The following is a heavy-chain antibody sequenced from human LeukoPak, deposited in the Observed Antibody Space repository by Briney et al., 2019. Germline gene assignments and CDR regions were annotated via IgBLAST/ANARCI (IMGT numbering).Heavy chain of an antibody. V-gene: IGHV3-23*01. D-gene: IGHD1-26*01. Sequence: PGGSLRLSCAASGFTFSSYAMSWVRQVPGKGLEWVSSISGSGYNTYDAASVRGRFTVSRDNPKNSLYLQMTSLRADDTAVYYCASGRGSYSPDYWGQGTLVTVSS. J-gene: IGHJ4*02. CDR3: ASGRGSYSPDY. CDR1: GFTFSSYA. CDR2: ISGSGYNT.